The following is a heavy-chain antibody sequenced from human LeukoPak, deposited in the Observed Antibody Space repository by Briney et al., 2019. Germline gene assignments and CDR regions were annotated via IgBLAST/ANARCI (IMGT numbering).Heavy chain of an antibody. V-gene: IGHV4-34*01. CDR1: GGSFSGYY. Sequence: PSETLSLTCAVYGGSFSGYYWSWIRQPPGKGLEWIGEINHSGSTNYNPSLKSRATISVDTSKNQFSLKLSSVTAADTAVYYCARDSSGWYGGLDYWGQGTLVTVSS. CDR2: INHSGST. J-gene: IGHJ4*02. CDR3: ARDSSGWYGGLDY. D-gene: IGHD6-19*01.